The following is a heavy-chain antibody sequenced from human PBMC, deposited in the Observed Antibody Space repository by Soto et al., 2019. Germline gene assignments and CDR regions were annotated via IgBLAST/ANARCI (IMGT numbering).Heavy chain of an antibody. CDR1: GFSFSTYA. V-gene: IGHV3-33*01. J-gene: IGHJ6*02. Sequence: GGSLRLSCAVSGFSFSTYAMHWVRQAPGKGLEWLAIIWFDGVKEYYAESVRGRFTISIDNPKNTVFLQMDTVGAEDSALYYCTRATFDVWGQGTTVTVSS. CDR3: TRATFDV. CDR2: IWFDGVKE.